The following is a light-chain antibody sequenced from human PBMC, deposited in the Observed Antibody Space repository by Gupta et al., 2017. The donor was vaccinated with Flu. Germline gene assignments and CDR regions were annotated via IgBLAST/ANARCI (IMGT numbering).Light chain of an antibody. Sequence: QSALSQPASVSGSPGQSITISCTGTSSDVGGFNHVSWYKQHPGKAPQLLIYEVSYRPSGVSNRFSGSKSGNTASLTISGLLAEDDGDYDGSSYRISSTPGGVFGGGTKLTV. V-gene: IGLV2-14*01. CDR1: SSDVGGFNH. CDR3: SSYRISSTPGGV. CDR2: EVS. J-gene: IGLJ3*02.